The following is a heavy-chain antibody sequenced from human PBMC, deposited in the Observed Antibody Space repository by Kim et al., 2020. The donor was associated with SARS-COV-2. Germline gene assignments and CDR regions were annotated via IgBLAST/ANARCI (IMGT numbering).Heavy chain of an antibody. J-gene: IGHJ4*02. CDR1: GGSISSYY. Sequence: SETLSLTCTVSGGSISSYYWSWIRQPAGKGLEWIGRIYTSGSTNYNPPLKSRVTMSVDTSKNQFSLKLSSVTAADTAVYYCASGVPPYQLLVTWGQGTLVTVSS. D-gene: IGHD2-2*01. CDR2: IYTSGST. CDR3: ASGVPPYQLLVT. V-gene: IGHV4-4*07.